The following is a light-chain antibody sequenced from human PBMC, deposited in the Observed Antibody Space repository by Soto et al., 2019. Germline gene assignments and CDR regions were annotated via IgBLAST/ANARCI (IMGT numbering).Light chain of an antibody. J-gene: IGKJ1*01. CDR3: QQRSKWRT. Sequence: ILLTQSPATLSLSPGERAILSCRASHSVSTFLAWFQQKPGQAPRLLFYDASKRATGIPARFSGSGFGTDYTLTISSLEPEDFAVYYCQQRSKWRTFGQGTKVDIK. CDR1: HSVSTF. CDR2: DAS. V-gene: IGKV3-11*01.